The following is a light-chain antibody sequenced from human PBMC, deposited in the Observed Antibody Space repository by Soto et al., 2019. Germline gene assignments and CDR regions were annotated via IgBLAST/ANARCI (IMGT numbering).Light chain of an antibody. Sequence: QSVLTQPASVSGSPGQSITISCTGTSSDVADYDYVSWYQQHPGKAPKLMIYEVSNRPSGVSNRFSGSKSGNTGSLTISGLQAEDEADYYCSSYTTRSTVIFGGGTKLTVL. CDR1: SSDVADYDY. J-gene: IGLJ2*01. CDR3: SSYTTRSTVI. V-gene: IGLV2-14*01. CDR2: EVS.